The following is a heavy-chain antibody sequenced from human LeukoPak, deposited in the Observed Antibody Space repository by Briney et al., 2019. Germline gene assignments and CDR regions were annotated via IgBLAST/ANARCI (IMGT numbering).Heavy chain of an antibody. D-gene: IGHD5-12*01. Sequence: GGSLRLSCAASGFTFSSYSMNWVRQAPGKGLEWVSSISSSSSYIYYADSVKGRFTISRDNAENSLYLQMNSLRAEDTAVYYCARDPKYSGYDMRWFDPWGQGTLVTVSS. V-gene: IGHV3-21*01. CDR2: ISSSSSYI. J-gene: IGHJ5*02. CDR3: ARDPKYSGYDMRWFDP. CDR1: GFTFSSYS.